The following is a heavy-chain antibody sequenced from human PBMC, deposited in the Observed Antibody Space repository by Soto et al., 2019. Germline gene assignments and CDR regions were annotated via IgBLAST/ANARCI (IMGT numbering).Heavy chain of an antibody. CDR2: TYYRSKWYS. J-gene: IGHJ4*02. CDR1: GDSVSSNSAT. Sequence: KQSQTLSLTCAISGDSVSSNSATWNWIRQSSSRGLEWLGRTYYRSKWYSDYAISVKSRIIIDPDTSKNQFSLQLNSVTPEDTAVYYCARDTGETGSYVDSWGQGTLVTVSS. D-gene: IGHD1-26*01. CDR3: ARDTGETGSYVDS. V-gene: IGHV6-1*01.